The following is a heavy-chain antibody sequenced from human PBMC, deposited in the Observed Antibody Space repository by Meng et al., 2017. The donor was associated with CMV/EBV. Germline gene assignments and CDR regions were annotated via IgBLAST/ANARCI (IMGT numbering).Heavy chain of an antibody. V-gene: IGHV3-11*01. Sequence: GESLKISCAASGFTFSDYYMSWIRQAPGKGLEWVSYNSSSGSTIYYADSVKGRFTISRDNAKNSLYLQMNSLRAEDTAVYYCARVGRFLEWLDPEYYFDYWGQGTLVTVSS. CDR3: ARVGRFLEWLDPEYYFDY. D-gene: IGHD3-3*01. CDR2: NSSSGSTI. J-gene: IGHJ4*02. CDR1: GFTFSDYY.